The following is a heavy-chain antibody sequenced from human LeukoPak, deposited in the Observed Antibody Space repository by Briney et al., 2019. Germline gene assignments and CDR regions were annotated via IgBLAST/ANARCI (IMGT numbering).Heavy chain of an antibody. CDR1: GGTFSSYA. J-gene: IGHJ4*02. CDR3: ANGDVAARALHFGY. V-gene: IGHV1-69*05. CDR2: IIPIFGTA. D-gene: IGHD6-6*01. Sequence: SVKVSCKASGGTFSSYAISWVRQAPGQWLEWMGGIIPIFGTANYAQKFQGRVTITTDESTSTAYMELSSLRSEDTAVYYCANGDVAARALHFGYWGQGTLVTVSS.